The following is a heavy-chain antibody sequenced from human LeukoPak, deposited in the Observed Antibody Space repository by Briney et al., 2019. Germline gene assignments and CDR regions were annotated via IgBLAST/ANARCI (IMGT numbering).Heavy chain of an antibody. CDR1: GFTVSSNY. CDR2: IYSGGST. Sequence: GGSLRLSCAASGFTVSSNYMSWVRQAPGKGLEWVSVIYSGGSTYYADSVKGRFTISRDNSKNTLYLQMNSLRAEDTAVYYCAKVWRGNYYDYWGQGTLVTVSS. CDR3: AKVWRGNYYDY. V-gene: IGHV3-66*01. J-gene: IGHJ4*02. D-gene: IGHD1-1*01.